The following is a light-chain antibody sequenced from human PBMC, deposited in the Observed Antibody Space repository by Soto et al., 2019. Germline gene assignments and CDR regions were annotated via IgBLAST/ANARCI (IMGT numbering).Light chain of an antibody. CDR2: DVS. V-gene: IGKV3-11*01. Sequence: EIVLTQSPATLSSFPGDRVTLSCRASQNISNYLIWYQQKPGQAPRLLIYDVSNRAAGIPARFSGSGSGTDFTLTTSSLEPEDFAVYYCQQRSNWPITFGQGTRLEIK. J-gene: IGKJ5*01. CDR3: QQRSNWPIT. CDR1: QNISNY.